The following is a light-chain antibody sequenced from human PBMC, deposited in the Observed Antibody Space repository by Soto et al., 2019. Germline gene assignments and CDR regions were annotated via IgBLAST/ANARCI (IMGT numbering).Light chain of an antibody. CDR3: SAYAGSNNFV. V-gene: IGLV2-8*01. J-gene: IGLJ1*01. CDR2: EVS. Sequence: QSVLTQPASVSGSPGQSITIPCTGTSSDVGSYNLVSWFQQHPGKAPKLIIYEVSQRPSGVPDRFPGSKSGNTASLTVSGLQTEDEADYYCSAYAGSNNFVFGSGTKVTVL. CDR1: SSDVGSYNL.